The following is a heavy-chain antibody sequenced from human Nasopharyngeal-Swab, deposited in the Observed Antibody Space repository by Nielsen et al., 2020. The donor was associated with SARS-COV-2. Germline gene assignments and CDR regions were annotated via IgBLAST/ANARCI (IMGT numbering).Heavy chain of an antibody. Sequence: GGSLRLSCKGSGSSFTSYWIGWVRQMPGKGLEWMGIIYPGDSDTRYSPSFQGQVTISADKSISTAYLQWSSLKASDTAMYYCARQRYYYGSGSYYNLDYYYYYGMDVWGQGTTVTVSS. D-gene: IGHD3-10*01. J-gene: IGHJ6*02. CDR2: IYPGDSDT. V-gene: IGHV5-51*01. CDR1: GSSFTSYW. CDR3: ARQRYYYGSGSYYNLDYYYYYGMDV.